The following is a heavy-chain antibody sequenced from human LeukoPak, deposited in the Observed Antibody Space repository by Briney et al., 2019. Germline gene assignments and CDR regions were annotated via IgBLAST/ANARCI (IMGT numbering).Heavy chain of an antibody. V-gene: IGHV3-23*01. CDR1: GFTFSSYA. CDR3: AKDRGKWPQYFDY. CDR2: ISGSGGST. D-gene: IGHD5-12*01. J-gene: IGHJ4*02. Sequence: PGGSLRLSCEASGFTFSSYAMSWVRQAPGKGLEWVSGISGSGGSTYYADSVKGRFTISRDNSKNTLYLQMNSLRAEDTAVYYCAKDRGKWPQYFDYWGQGTLVSVSS.